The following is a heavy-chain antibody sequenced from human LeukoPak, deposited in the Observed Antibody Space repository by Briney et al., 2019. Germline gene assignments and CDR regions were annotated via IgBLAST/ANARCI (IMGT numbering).Heavy chain of an antibody. V-gene: IGHV3-30*14. CDR3: ATVSRSSWRAFDF. D-gene: IGHD2-2*01. CDR1: GFSFSNYA. Sequence: GGSLRLSCAASGFSFSNYAIHWVRQAPGKGLEWVALISYNGRNKYYADSVKGRFTLSRDNSKNSLYLQMNSLRGEDTAVYYCATVSRSSWRAFDFWGQGTMVIVSS. CDR2: ISYNGRNK. J-gene: IGHJ3*01.